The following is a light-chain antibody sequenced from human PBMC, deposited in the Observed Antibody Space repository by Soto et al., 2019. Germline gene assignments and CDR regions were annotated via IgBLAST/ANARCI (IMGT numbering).Light chain of an antibody. V-gene: IGLV2-14*01. J-gene: IGLJ2*01. CDR2: GVS. CDR3: SSYKTSSTVVV. Sequence: QSALTQPASVSGSPGQSITISCTGTSSDIGGYNYVSWYQQYPGKAPKLMIFGVSDRPSGVSNRFSGSKSGTTASLTISGIQAEGGADYYCSSYKTSSTVVVFGGGTKLTVL. CDR1: SSDIGGYNY.